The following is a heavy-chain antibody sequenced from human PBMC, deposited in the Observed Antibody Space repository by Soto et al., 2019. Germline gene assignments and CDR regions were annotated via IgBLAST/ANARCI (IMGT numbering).Heavy chain of an antibody. J-gene: IGHJ5*02. D-gene: IGHD1-26*01. Sequence: ASVKVSCKASGYTFTSYGISWVRQAPGQGLEWMGWISAYNGNTNYAQKLQGRVTMTTDTSTSTAYMELRSLRSDDTAVYYCARDLGATTRNWFDPWGQGTLVTVSS. CDR2: ISAYNGNT. CDR3: ARDLGATTRNWFDP. V-gene: IGHV1-18*01. CDR1: GYTFTSYG.